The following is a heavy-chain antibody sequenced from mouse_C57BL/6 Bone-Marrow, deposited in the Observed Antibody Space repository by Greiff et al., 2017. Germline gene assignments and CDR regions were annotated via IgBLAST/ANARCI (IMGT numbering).Heavy chain of an antibody. D-gene: IGHD1-1*01. J-gene: IGHJ2*01. Sequence: QVQLKQPGAELVKPGASVKLSCKASGYTFTSYWMHWVKQRPGQGLEWIGMIHPNSGSTNYNEKFKSKATLTVDKSSSTAYMQLSSLTSEDSAVYYCARSGITTVVSFDYWGQGTTLTVSS. V-gene: IGHV1-64*01. CDR2: IHPNSGST. CDR3: ARSGITTVVSFDY. CDR1: GYTFTSYW.